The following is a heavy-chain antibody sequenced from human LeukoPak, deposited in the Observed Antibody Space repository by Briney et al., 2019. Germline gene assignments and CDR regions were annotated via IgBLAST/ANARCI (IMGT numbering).Heavy chain of an antibody. CDR2: IKQDGSEK. CDR3: ARDLDSSSWWNWFDP. J-gene: IGHJ5*02. V-gene: IGHV3-7*01. Sequence: GGSLRLSCAASGFTFSDCYMSWIRQAPGKGLEWVANIKQDGSEKKYVDSVKGRFTISRDNAKNSLYLQMNSLRAEDTAMYYCARDLDSSSWWNWFDPWGQGTLVTVSS. D-gene: IGHD6-13*01. CDR1: GFTFSDCY.